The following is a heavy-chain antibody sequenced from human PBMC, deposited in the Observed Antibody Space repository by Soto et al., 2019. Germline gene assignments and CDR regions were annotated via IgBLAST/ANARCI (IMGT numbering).Heavy chain of an antibody. Sequence: GESLKISCKGSGYSFTSYWISWVRQMPGKGLERMGRIDPSDSYTNYSPSFQGHVTISADKSISTAYLQWSSLKASDTAMYYCARRPHNYYDSSGYYSVGAFDIWGQGTMVTVSS. CDR1: GYSFTSYW. CDR2: IDPSDSYT. CDR3: ARRPHNYYDSSGYYSVGAFDI. D-gene: IGHD3-22*01. V-gene: IGHV5-10-1*01. J-gene: IGHJ3*02.